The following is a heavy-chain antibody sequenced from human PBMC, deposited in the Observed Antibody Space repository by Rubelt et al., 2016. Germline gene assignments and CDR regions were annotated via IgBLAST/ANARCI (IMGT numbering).Heavy chain of an antibody. Sequence: AMHWVRQAPGKGLEWVSGISWNSGSIGYADSVKGRFTISRDNAKNSLYLQMNSLRAEDTALYYCAKGRGGGYLGCWGQGTLVTVSS. V-gene: IGHV3-9*01. CDR1: A. J-gene: IGHJ4*02. D-gene: IGHD2-15*01. CDR3: AKGRGGGYLGC. CDR2: ISWNSGSI.